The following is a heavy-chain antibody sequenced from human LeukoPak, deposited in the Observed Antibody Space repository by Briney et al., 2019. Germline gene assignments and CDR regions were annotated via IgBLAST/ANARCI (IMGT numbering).Heavy chain of an antibody. CDR2: ISSSGSTI. J-gene: IGHJ4*02. Sequence: PPGGSLRLSCAASGFTFSSYEMTWVRQAPGKGLEWVSYISSSGSTIYYADSVKGRFTISRDNAKNSLYLQMNSLRAEDTAVYYCARGYCSGGSCYSIDYWGQGTLVTVSS. CDR3: ARGYCSGGSCYSIDY. V-gene: IGHV3-48*03. D-gene: IGHD2-15*01. CDR1: GFTFSSYE.